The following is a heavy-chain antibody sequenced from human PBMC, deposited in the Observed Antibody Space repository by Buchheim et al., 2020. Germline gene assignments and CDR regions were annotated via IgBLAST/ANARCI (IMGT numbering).Heavy chain of an antibody. V-gene: IGHV4-30-2*01. J-gene: IGHJ4*02. CDR2: IYYSGST. CDR1: GGSISSGGYS. Sequence: QLQLQESGSGLVKPSQTLSLTCAVSGGSISSGGYSWSWIRQPPGKGLEWIGYIYYSGSTNYNPSLKSRVTISVDTSKNQFSLKLSSVTAADTAVYYCARASYDFWSGFFDYWGQGTL. D-gene: IGHD3-3*01. CDR3: ARASYDFWSGFFDY.